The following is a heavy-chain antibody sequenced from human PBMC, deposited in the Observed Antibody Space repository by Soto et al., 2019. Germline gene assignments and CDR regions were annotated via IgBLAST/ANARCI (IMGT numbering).Heavy chain of an antibody. CDR1: GGAFSSNA. J-gene: IGHJ5*02. Sequence: GASVKVSCKAFGGAFSSNAISWMRQAPGQGLEWIGTISPIFGSAAYAQKFQGRVTITADESTSTAYMELSSLRSEDTAVYYCARVYDSSGYSRSWFDPWGQGTLVTVSS. D-gene: IGHD3-22*01. V-gene: IGHV1-69*13. CDR3: ARVYDSSGYSRSWFDP. CDR2: ISPIFGSA.